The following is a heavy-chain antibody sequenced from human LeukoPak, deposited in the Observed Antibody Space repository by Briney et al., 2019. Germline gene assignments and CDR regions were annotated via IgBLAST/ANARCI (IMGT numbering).Heavy chain of an antibody. Sequence: SETLSLTCTVSGGSISSYYWSWIRQPPGKGLEWIGYIYYSGSTNYNPSLKSRVTISVDTSKNQFSLRLSSVTAADTAVYYCARQGMITFGGVIVYDWFDPWGQGTLVTVSS. V-gene: IGHV4-59*08. CDR1: GGSISSYY. CDR3: ARQGMITFGGVIVYDWFDP. D-gene: IGHD3-16*02. J-gene: IGHJ5*02. CDR2: IYYSGST.